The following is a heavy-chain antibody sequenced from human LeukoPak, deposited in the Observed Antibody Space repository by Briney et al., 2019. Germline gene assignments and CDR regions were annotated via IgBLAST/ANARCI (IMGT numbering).Heavy chain of an antibody. D-gene: IGHD3-9*01. CDR3: ARLGPLRYFDWYLSD. J-gene: IGHJ4*02. CDR2: IYYSGST. Sequence: RSETLSLTRTVAGGSISSYYCSWIRQPPGKGLEWIGYIYYSGSTNYNPSLKSRVTISVDTSKNQFSLKLSAVTAADTAVYYCARLGPLRYFDWYLSDWGQGTLVTVSS. CDR1: GGSISSYY. V-gene: IGHV4-59*01.